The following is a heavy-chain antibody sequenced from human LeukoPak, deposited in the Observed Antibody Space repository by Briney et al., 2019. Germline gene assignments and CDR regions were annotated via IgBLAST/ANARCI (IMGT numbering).Heavy chain of an antibody. D-gene: IGHD3-22*01. V-gene: IGHV1-69*13. Sequence: ASVKVSCKASRGTFSSYAISWVRQAPGQGLEWMGGIIPIFGTANYAQKFQGRVTITADESMSTAYMELRSLRSEDTAVYYCASPDSSVVFDYWGQGTLVTVSS. CDR2: IIPIFGTA. CDR1: RGTFSSYA. CDR3: ASPDSSVVFDY. J-gene: IGHJ4*02.